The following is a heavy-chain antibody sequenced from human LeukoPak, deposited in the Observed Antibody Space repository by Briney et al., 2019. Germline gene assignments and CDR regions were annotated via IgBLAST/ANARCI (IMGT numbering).Heavy chain of an antibody. Sequence: PGRCRRLSWAAAGLTFSIHSMNWVSQPPRKGLEWVPSIRSSSSYIYYADSVKGRFTISRDNAKNSLYLQMNSMRAEDTAVYYCARHNQYCSAGSCTAKMDVWGRGTTITISS. D-gene: IGHD2-15*01. J-gene: IGHJ6*04. CDR1: GLTFSIHS. CDR3: ARHNQYCSAGSCTAKMDV. V-gene: IGHV3-21*01. CDR2: IRSSSSYI.